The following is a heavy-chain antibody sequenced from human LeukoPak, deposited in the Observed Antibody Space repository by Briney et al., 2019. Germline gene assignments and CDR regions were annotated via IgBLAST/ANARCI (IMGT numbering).Heavy chain of an antibody. D-gene: IGHD3-9*01. CDR3: ARTNKYYDILTGYPGRYYFDY. J-gene: IGHJ4*02. Sequence: PSETLSLTCAVYGGSFSGYYRSWIRQPPGKGLEWIGEINHSGSTNYNPSLKSRVTISVDTSKNQFSLKLSSVTAADTAVYYCARTNKYYDILTGYPGRYYFDYWGQGTLVTVSS. CDR1: GGSFSGYY. CDR2: INHSGST. V-gene: IGHV4-34*01.